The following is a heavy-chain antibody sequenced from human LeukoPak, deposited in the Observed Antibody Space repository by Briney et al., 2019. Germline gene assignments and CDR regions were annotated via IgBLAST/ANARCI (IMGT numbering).Heavy chain of an antibody. D-gene: IGHD5-24*01. V-gene: IGHV4-4*07. CDR1: GGSISSYS. Sequence: SETLSLTCTVSGGSISSYSWSWIRQPAGKGLERIGRVYISGSTNYNPSLKSRVTMSVDTSKNQFSLKLSSVTAADTAVYYCARSRDGYNSVDYWGQGTLVTVSS. CDR3: ARSRDGYNSVDY. J-gene: IGHJ4*02. CDR2: VYISGST.